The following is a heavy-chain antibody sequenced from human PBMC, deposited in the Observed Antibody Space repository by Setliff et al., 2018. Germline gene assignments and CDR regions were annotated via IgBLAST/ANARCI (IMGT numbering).Heavy chain of an antibody. CDR3: ARLPNYVWGSPVDY. Sequence: SETLSVTCTVSGASITNINYYWGLIRQPPGKGLEWIGSIFYSGRTFYNPSLKSRVTISVDTSKNQFSLTLSSVTAADTAVYYCARLPNYVWGSPVDYWGQGTLVTVSS. CDR2: IFYSGRT. V-gene: IGHV4-39*01. CDR1: GASITNINYY. D-gene: IGHD3-16*01. J-gene: IGHJ4*02.